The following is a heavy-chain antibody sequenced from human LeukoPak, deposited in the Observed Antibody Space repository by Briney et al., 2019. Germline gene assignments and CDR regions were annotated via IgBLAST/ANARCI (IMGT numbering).Heavy chain of an antibody. CDR2: IYYSGST. J-gene: IGHJ4*02. D-gene: IGHD3-22*01. V-gene: IGHV4-61*01. Sequence: SETLSLTCTVSGGSVSSGSYYWSLIRQPPGKGLEWIGYIYYSGSTNYNPSLKSRVTISVDTSKNQFSLKLSSVTAADTAVYYCARVYYDSSGYVDYWGQGTLVTVSS. CDR1: GGSVSSGSYY. CDR3: ARVYYDSSGYVDY.